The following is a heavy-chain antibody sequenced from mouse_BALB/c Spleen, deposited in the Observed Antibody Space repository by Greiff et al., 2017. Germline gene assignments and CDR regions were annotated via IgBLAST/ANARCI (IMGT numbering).Heavy chain of an antibody. CDR1: GFAFSSYD. V-gene: IGHV5-12-1*01. J-gene: IGHJ2*01. D-gene: IGHD1-1*01. CDR3: ARELRRNYFDY. CDR2: ISSGGGST. Sequence: EVQGVESGGGLVKPGGSLKLSCAASGFAFSSYDMSWVRQTPEKRLEWVAYISSGGGSTYYPDTVKGRFTISRDNAKNTLYLQMSSLKSEDTAMYYCARELRRNYFDYWGQGTTLTVSS.